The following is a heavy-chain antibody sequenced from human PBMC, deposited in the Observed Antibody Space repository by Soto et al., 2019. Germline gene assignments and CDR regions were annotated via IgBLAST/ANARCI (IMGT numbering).Heavy chain of an antibody. CDR1: GFTFSAYS. CDR3: ARSGINGWAFDY. V-gene: IGHV3-21*01. CDR2: FSSGNNI. Sequence: PGGSLRLSCVASGFTFSAYSMSWVRQAPGKGLEWVSSFSSGNNIYDADSVRGRFTISRDNAKNSLYLQMNSLRAEDTAVFYCARSGINGWAFDYWGQGTLVTVSS. D-gene: IGHD6-19*01. J-gene: IGHJ4*02.